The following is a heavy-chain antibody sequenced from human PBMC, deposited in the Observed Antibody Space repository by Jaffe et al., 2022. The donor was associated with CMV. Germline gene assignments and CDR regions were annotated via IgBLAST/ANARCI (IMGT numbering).Heavy chain of an antibody. V-gene: IGHV4-31*03. CDR1: GGSFSSGGYY. J-gene: IGHJ4*02. D-gene: IGHD3-22*01. Sequence: QVQLQESGPGLVKPSQTLSLTCTVSGGSFSSGGYYWSWIRQHPGKGLEWIGYIYYSGTTYYNPSLKSRLTISVDTSKNQFSLKLSSVTAADTAVYYCAGCSGYPHPFDYWGQGTLVTVSS. CDR2: IYYSGTT. CDR3: AGCSGYPHPFDY.